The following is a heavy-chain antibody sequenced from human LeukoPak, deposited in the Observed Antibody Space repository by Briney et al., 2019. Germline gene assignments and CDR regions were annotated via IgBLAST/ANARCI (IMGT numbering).Heavy chain of an antibody. D-gene: IGHD3-10*01. CDR1: GFTFSNAW. J-gene: IGHJ4*02. Sequence: GGSLRLSCAASGFTFSNAWMSWVRQAPGKGLEWVGRIKSKTDGGTTDYAAPVKGRFTISRDDSKNTLYLQMNSLKTEDTGVYYSTTDPEITMVWGVMTEGYWGQGTLVTVSS. CDR2: IKSKTDGGTT. V-gene: IGHV3-15*01. CDR3: TTDPEITMVWGVMTEGY.